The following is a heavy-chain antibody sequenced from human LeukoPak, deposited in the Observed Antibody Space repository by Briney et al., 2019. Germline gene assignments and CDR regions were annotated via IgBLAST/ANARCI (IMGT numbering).Heavy chain of an antibody. J-gene: IGHJ6*03. D-gene: IGHD2-15*01. V-gene: IGHV1-8*01. CDR2: MNLNSGNT. CDR1: GYTFTSYD. CDR3: ARGPFIYCSGGSCYSEVYYYYYMDV. Sequence: ASVKVSCKASGYTFTSYDINWVRQAPGPGLEWMGWMNLNSGNTGYAQKFQGRVTMTRNTSISTAYMELSSLRSEDTAVYYCARGPFIYCSGGSCYSEVYYYYYMDVWGKGTTVTVSS.